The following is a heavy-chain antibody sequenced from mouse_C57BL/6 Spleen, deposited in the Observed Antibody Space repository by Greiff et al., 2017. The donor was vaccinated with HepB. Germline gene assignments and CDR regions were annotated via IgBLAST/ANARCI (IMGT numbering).Heavy chain of an antibody. D-gene: IGHD1-1*01. CDR3: ARGETVVALFDY. CDR2: ISDGGSYT. Sequence: EVNLVESGGGLVKPGGSLKLSCAASGFTFSSYAMSWVRQTPEKRLEWVATISDGGSYTYYPDNVKGRFTISRDNAKNNLYLQMSHLKSEDTAMYYCARGETVVALFDYWGQGTTLTVSS. J-gene: IGHJ2*01. CDR1: GFTFSSYA. V-gene: IGHV5-4*03.